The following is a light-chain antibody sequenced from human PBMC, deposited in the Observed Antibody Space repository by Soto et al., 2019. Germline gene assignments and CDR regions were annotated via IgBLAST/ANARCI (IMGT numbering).Light chain of an antibody. J-gene: IGKJ1*01. V-gene: IGKV1-5*03. Sequence: DIQMTQSPSTLSGSVGDRVTITCRASQTISSWLAWYQQKPGKAPKLLIYKASTLKSGVPSRFSGSGSGTEFTLTISSLQPEDFAKENCQQYHRYSEAFGQGTKVDIK. CDR1: QTISSW. CDR3: QQYHRYSEA. CDR2: KAS.